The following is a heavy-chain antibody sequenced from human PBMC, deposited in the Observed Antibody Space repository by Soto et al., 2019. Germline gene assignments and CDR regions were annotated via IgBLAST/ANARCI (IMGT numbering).Heavy chain of an antibody. CDR1: GFPFSNYD. CDR3: AGFDPNGVNYIEY. D-gene: IGHD4-17*01. J-gene: IGHJ4*02. CDR2: IGRAGDT. Sequence: EVQLVDSGGGLVQPGGSLRLSCAGSGFPFSNYDFHWVRQATGKGLEWVSAIGRAGDTYYLDSVKGRFTISRENAKNTFYLQMNSLRAEDTAVYFCAGFDPNGVNYIEYWGQGILVTVSS. V-gene: IGHV3-13*01.